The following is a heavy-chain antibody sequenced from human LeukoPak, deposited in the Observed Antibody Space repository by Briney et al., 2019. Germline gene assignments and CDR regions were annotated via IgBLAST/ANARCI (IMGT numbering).Heavy chain of an antibody. Sequence: PGGSLRLSCAASGFTFSSYAMSWVRQAPGKGLEWVSAISGSGGSTYYADSVKGRFTISRDNSKNTLYLQMNSLRAEDTAVYYCAKEAGFCRSTSCYPDYWGQGTLVTVSS. CDR2: ISGSGGST. CDR3: AKEAGFCRSTSCYPDY. J-gene: IGHJ4*02. CDR1: GFTFSSYA. V-gene: IGHV3-23*01. D-gene: IGHD2-2*01.